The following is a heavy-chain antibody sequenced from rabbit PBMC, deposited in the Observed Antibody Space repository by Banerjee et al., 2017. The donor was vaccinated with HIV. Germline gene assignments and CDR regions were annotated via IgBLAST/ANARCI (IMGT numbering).Heavy chain of an antibody. CDR1: GFSFSSGYD. D-gene: IGHD1-1*01. J-gene: IGHJ3*01. V-gene: IGHV1S40*01. CDR2: INTGSGGA. CDR3: ARYRRDGSGTRLDL. Sequence: QSLEESGGDLVKPGASLTLTCTASGFSFSSGYDMCWVRQAPGKGLEWIACINTGSGGAVYASWAKGRFTISKTSSTTVMLQMTSLTAADTATYFCARYRRDGSGTRLDLWGPGTLVTVS.